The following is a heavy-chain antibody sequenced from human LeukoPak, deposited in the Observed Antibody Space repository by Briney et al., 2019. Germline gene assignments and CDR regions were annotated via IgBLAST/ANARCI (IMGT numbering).Heavy chain of an antibody. CDR3: AKLDVGAKGSGAFDI. V-gene: IGHV4-39*07. J-gene: IGHJ3*02. D-gene: IGHD1-26*01. CDR1: GGSISSSSYY. CDR2: IYYSGST. Sequence: PSETLSLTCTVSGGSISSSSYYWGWIRQPPGKGLEWIGSIYYSGSTYYNPSLKSRVTISVDTSKNQFSLKLSSVTAEDTAVYYCAKLDVGAKGSGAFDIWGQGTMVTVSS.